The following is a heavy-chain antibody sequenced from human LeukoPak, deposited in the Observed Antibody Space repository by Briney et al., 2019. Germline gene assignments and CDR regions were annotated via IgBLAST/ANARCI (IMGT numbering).Heavy chain of an antibody. Sequence: PGGSRRLSCAASGFTFSSYGLHSVRQAPGKGLEWVAFIRYDGSNKYYADSVKGRFTISRDNSKNTLYLQMNSLRAEDTAVYYCAKDLATTAPGGYFDYWGQGTLVTVSS. V-gene: IGHV3-30*02. J-gene: IGHJ4*02. D-gene: IGHD4-11*01. CDR1: GFTFSSYG. CDR3: AKDLATTAPGGYFDY. CDR2: IRYDGSNK.